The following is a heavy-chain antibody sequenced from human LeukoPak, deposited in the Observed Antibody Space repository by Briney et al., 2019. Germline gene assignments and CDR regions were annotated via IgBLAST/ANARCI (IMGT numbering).Heavy chain of an antibody. CDR1: GFTFSSYA. V-gene: IGHV3-23*01. CDR3: AKGYSSGWSGFSAFDY. D-gene: IGHD6-19*01. J-gene: IGHJ4*02. Sequence: GGSLRLSCAASGFTFSSYAMSWVHQAPGKGLEWVSAISGSGGSTYYADSVKGRFTISRDNSKNTLYLQMNNLRAEDTAVYYCAKGYSSGWSGFSAFDYWGQGTLVTVSS. CDR2: ISGSGGST.